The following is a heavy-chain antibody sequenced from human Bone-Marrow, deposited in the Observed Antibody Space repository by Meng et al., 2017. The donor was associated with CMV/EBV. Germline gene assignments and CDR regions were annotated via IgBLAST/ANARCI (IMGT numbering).Heavy chain of an antibody. Sequence: SVKVSCKASGGTFSSYAISWVRQAPGQGLEWMGGIIPIFGTANYAQKFQGRVTITTDESTSTAYMELSSLRSEDTAVYYCARDRHCSSTSCSMIDAFDIWGQGKMVTFSS. J-gene: IGHJ3*02. CDR1: GGTFSSYA. V-gene: IGHV1-69*05. CDR3: ARDRHCSSTSCSMIDAFDI. D-gene: IGHD2-2*01. CDR2: IIPIFGTA.